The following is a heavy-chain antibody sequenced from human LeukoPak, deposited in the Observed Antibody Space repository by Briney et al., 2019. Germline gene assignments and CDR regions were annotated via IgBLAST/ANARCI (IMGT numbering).Heavy chain of an antibody. D-gene: IGHD2-21*02. V-gene: IGHV3-30*03. CDR1: GFTFSSHG. CDR2: VSCNGGTT. CDR3: ARGGIQVTGIDEFDY. J-gene: IGHJ4*02. Sequence: QSGTSLRLSCAASGFTFSSHGIHWVRQAPGKGLEWVAVVSCNGGTTYYADSVKGRMTNSRDNSKNTLYLQMNSLRAEDTAVYYCARGGIQVTGIDEFDYWGQGTLVTVSS.